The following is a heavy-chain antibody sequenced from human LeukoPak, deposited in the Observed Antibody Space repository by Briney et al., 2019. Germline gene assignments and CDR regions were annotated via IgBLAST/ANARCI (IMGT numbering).Heavy chain of an antibody. J-gene: IGHJ3*01. Sequence: PGGSLRHSCAASGFTFSDHYMAWVPQATGKGLEWVTYISSRSRYTNYVESVKGRFTISRDNAKSSLYLQMTSLRAEDTAVYFCAREAHFYGSGNAFDLWGQGTMVTISS. D-gene: IGHD3-10*01. CDR1: GFTFSDHY. CDR3: AREAHFYGSGNAFDL. V-gene: IGHV3-11*06. CDR2: ISSRSRYT.